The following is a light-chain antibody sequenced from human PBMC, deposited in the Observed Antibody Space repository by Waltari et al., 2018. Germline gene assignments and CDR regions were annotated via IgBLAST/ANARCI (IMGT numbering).Light chain of an antibody. J-gene: IGKJ2*01. CDR3: QQYGSSPPMYT. CDR1: QSVSSSY. CDR2: GAS. V-gene: IGKV3-20*01. Sequence: EIVLTQSPGTMSLSPGERATLSCRVSQSVSSSYLAWYQQKPGQAPRLLIYGASSRANGIPDRFSGSGSGTDFTLTISRLEPEDFAVYYCQQYGSSPPMYTFGQGTKLEIK.